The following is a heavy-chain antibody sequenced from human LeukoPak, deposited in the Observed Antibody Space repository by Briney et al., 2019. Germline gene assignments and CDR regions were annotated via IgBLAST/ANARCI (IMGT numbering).Heavy chain of an antibody. CDR3: ARERGWGDYAWAFDI. CDR2: IYYSGST. J-gene: IGHJ3*02. V-gene: IGHV4-31*03. D-gene: IGHD4-17*01. Sequence: PSQTLSLTCTVSGGSISSGGYYWSWIRQHPGKGLEWIGYIYYSGSTYYNPSLKSRVTISVDTSKNQFSLKLSSVTAADTAVYYCARERGWGDYAWAFDIWGQGAMVTVSS. CDR1: GGSISSGGYY.